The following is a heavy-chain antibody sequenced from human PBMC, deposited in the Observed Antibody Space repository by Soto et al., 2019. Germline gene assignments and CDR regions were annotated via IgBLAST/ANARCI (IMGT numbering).Heavy chain of an antibody. CDR2: IIPIFGTP. J-gene: IGHJ4*02. V-gene: IGHV1-69*06. Sequence: QVQLVQSGAEVKKPGSSVKVSCKALGGTFNSDAISWVRQAPGQGPEWMGGIIPIFGTPNYAQKFQGRVTITADKSTTTAYLELTSLRSEDTAVYYCVRAAKRYFDYWGQGTLVTVSS. CDR1: GGTFNSDA. CDR3: VRAAKRYFDY.